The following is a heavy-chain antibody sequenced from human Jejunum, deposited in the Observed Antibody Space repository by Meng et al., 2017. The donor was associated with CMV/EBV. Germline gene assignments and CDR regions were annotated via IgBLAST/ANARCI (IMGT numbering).Heavy chain of an antibody. V-gene: IGHV4-31*02. D-gene: IGHD3-3*01. CDR2: IYYSGNT. J-gene: IGHJ6*02. Sequence: GGPITTSNSYWTWIRQHPGKGLEYLGYIYYSGNTYYNPSLKSRLTISVDTSKNQFSLRLSSVTAADTAVYYCARDRIPIFAGMDVWGQGTTVTVSS. CDR3: ARDRIPIFAGMDV. CDR1: GGPITTSNSY.